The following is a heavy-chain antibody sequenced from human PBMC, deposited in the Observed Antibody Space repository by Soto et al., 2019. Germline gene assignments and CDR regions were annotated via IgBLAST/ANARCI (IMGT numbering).Heavy chain of an antibody. D-gene: IGHD2-15*01. J-gene: IGHJ4*02. Sequence: EVQVVESGGGLVQPGGSLRLSCATSGFTFNDHYLDWVRQAPGKGLEWVGRTRNGANDYTTEYAASGKGRFTISRDEAKDSLYLQLNSLKTEETAVDYSVVEVSCSGSSCVESDHWGQGTLVIVSS. V-gene: IGHV3-72*01. CDR2: TRNGANDYTT. CDR1: GFTFNDHY. CDR3: VVEVSCSGSSCVESDH.